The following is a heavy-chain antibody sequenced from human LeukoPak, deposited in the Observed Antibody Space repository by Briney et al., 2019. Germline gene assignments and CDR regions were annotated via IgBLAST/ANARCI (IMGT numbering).Heavy chain of an antibody. D-gene: IGHD3-10*01. V-gene: IGHV3-7*04. CDR1: GFTFSSYW. CDR3: ARDGVLLWFGELSH. CDR2: IKQDGSEK. Sequence: GGSLRLSCAASGFTFSSYWMSWVRQAPGKGLEWVANIKQDGSEKYYVDSVKGRFTISRDNAKSSLYLQMNSLRAEDTAVYYCARDGVLLWFGELSHWGQGTLVTVSS. J-gene: IGHJ4*02.